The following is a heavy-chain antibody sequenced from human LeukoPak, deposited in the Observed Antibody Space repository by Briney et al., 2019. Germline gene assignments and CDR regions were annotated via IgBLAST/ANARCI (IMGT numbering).Heavy chain of an antibody. J-gene: IGHJ4*02. CDR3: ARAYSSGWMIDY. CDR1: GYTFTGYY. D-gene: IGHD6-19*01. Sequence: GASVKVSCKASGYTFTGYYMHWVRQAPGQGLEWLGWINPNSGGTNYAQKFQGRVTMTRDTSISTAYMELSRLRSDDTAVYYCARAYSSGWMIDYWGQGTLVTVSS. V-gene: IGHV1-2*02. CDR2: INPNSGGT.